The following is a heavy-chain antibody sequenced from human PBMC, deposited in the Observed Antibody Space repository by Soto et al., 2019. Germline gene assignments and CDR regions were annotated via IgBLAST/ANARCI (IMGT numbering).Heavy chain of an antibody. D-gene: IGHD3-16*01. CDR3: ARAQDSMGEYFDY. CDR1: GGSISSGDYY. J-gene: IGHJ4*02. Sequence: SETLSLTCTVSGGSISSGDYYWSWIRQPPGKGLEWIGYIYYSGSTYYNPSLKSRVTISVDTSKNQFSLKLSSVTAADTAVYYCARAQDSMGEYFDYWGQGTLVTVFS. V-gene: IGHV4-30-4*01. CDR2: IYYSGST.